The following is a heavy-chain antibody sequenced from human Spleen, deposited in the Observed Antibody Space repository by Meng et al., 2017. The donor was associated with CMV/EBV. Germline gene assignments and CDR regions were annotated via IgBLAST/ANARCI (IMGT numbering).Heavy chain of an antibody. D-gene: IGHD2-2*01. CDR2: IKSKTDGGTT. CDR3: TTDPIVVVPAALS. Sequence: SCAASGFTFSSYWMSWVRQAPGKGLEWVGRIKSKTDGGTTDYAAPVKGRFTISRDDSKNTLYLQMNSLKTEDTAVYYCTTDPIVVVPAALSWGQGTLVTVSS. CDR1: GFTFSSYW. J-gene: IGHJ5*02. V-gene: IGHV3-15*01.